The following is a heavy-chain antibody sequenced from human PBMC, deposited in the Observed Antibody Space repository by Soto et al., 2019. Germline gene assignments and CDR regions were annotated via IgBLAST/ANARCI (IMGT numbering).Heavy chain of an antibody. V-gene: IGHV3-23*01. CDR1: GFTFSSYA. CDR2: ISGSGGST. J-gene: IGHJ4*02. D-gene: IGHD6-19*01. Sequence: GGSLRLSCAASGFTFSSYAMSWVRQAPGKGLEWVSAISGSGGSTYYADSVKGRFIISRDNSKNTLYLQMNSLRAEDTAVYYCAKGSGYSSGWYYFDYWGQGTLVTVSS. CDR3: AKGSGYSSGWYYFDY.